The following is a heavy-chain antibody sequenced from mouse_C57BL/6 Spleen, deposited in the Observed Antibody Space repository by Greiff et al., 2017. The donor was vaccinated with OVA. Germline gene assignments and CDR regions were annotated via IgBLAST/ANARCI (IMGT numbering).Heavy chain of an antibody. CDR2: IRSKSNNYAT. Sequence: EVQLVESGGGLVQPKGSLKLSCAASGFSFNTYAMNWVRQAPGKGLEWVARIRSKSNNYATYYADSVKDRFTISRDDSESMLYLQMNNLKTEDTAMYYCVRHHYGWFAYWGQGTLVTVSA. V-gene: IGHV10-1*01. CDR1: GFSFNTYA. CDR3: VRHHYGWFAY. J-gene: IGHJ3*01. D-gene: IGHD1-2*01.